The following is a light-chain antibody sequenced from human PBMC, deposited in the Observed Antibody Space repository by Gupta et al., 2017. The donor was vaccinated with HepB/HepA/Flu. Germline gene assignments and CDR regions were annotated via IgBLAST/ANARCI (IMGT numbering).Light chain of an antibody. CDR3: QQYNNWPPLT. Sequence: EIVMTQSPATLSVSPGERATPSCRASQSVSSNLAWYQQKPGQAPRLLIYGASTRATGIPARISGSGSGTEFTLTISSRQSEDFAVYYCQQYNNWPPLTFGGGTKVEIK. V-gene: IGKV3-15*01. CDR1: QSVSSN. J-gene: IGKJ4*01. CDR2: GAS.